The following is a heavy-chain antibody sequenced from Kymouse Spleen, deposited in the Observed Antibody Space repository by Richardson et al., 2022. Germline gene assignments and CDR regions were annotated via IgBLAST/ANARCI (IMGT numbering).Heavy chain of an antibody. CDR1: GFTFDDYA. Sequence: EVQLVESGGGLVQPGRSLRLSCAASGFTFDDYAMHWVRQAPGKGLEWVSGISWNSGSIGYADSVKGRFTISRDNAKNSLYLQMNSLRAEDTALYYCAKDMYYDILTGYSCFDYWGQGTLVTVSS. D-gene: IGHD3-9*01. J-gene: IGHJ4*02. CDR3: AKDMYYDILTGYSCFDY. CDR2: ISWNSGSI. V-gene: IGHV3-9*01.